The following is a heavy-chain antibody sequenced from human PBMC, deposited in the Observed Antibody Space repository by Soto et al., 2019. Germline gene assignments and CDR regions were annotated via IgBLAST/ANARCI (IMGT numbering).Heavy chain of an antibody. D-gene: IGHD3-22*01. J-gene: IGHJ3*02. V-gene: IGHV4-30-4*01. Sequence: PSETLSLTCTVSGGSISSGDYYWSWIRQPPGKGLEWIGYIYYSGSTYYNPSLKSRVTISVDTSKNQFSLKLSSVAAADTAVYYCARDGGDSSGYNDAFDIWGQGTMVAV. CDR2: IYYSGST. CDR3: ARDGGDSSGYNDAFDI. CDR1: GGSISSGDYY.